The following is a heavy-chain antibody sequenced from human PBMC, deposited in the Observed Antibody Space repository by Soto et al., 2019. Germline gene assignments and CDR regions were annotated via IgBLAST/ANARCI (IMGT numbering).Heavy chain of an antibody. J-gene: IGHJ4*02. CDR2: TYYRSKWST. V-gene: IGHV6-1*01. Sequence: SPPLALTCAISGDSVSSKSATWNWIMQSPSRGLEWLGRTYYRSKWSTDYAVSVRGRVTVNPDTSKNQFSLHLNSVTPEDTAVYYCARALAGSYDYWGQGALVTVSS. CDR1: GDSVSSKSAT. CDR3: ARALAGSYDY. D-gene: IGHD1-26*01.